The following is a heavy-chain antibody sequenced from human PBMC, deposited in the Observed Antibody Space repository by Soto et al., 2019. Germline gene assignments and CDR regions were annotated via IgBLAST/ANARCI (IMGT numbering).Heavy chain of an antibody. CDR3: ARLRWHDY. Sequence: EVQLVESGGGLVQPGGSLRLSCAASGFTVSSNYMSWVRQAPGKGLEWVSVVYSDGSTYFADSVKGRFTISRHNSKNTLYLQMNSLRVEDTAVYYCARLRWHDYWGQGSLVTVSS. J-gene: IGHJ4*02. D-gene: IGHD4-17*01. V-gene: IGHV3-53*04. CDR2: VYSDGST. CDR1: GFTVSSNY.